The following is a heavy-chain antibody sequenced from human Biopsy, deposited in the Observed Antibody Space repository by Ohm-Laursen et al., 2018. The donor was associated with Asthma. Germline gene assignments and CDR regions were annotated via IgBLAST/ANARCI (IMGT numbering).Heavy chain of an antibody. Sequence: SQTLSLTCTVSGASIKTVDHYWSWLRQPPGKVLEWFGFIHYSGSTSYNPSLKGGVTISVDTSKNQFSLQLSYVTAADTAVYYCGRASVGASSNWFDPWGQGTLVTVSS. CDR1: GASIKTVDHY. CDR2: IHYSGST. J-gene: IGHJ5*02. D-gene: IGHD1-26*01. CDR3: GRASVGASSNWFDP. V-gene: IGHV4-30-4*01.